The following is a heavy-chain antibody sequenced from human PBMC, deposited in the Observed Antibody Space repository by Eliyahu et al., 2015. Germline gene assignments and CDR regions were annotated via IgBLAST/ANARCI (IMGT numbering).Heavy chain of an antibody. CDR2: ISFDVNNK. CDR1: GFNFRSHV. CDR3: ARDLSHGWSFDY. V-gene: IGHV3-30*03. J-gene: IGHJ4*02. Sequence: QVQLVESGGGVVQPGRSLXLSCAASGFNFRSHVMHWVRQAPGKGLEWVAFISFDVNNKNYADAVKGRFTISRDDSKSTLFLQMNSLRFEDTAVYYCARDLSHGWSFDYWGQGILVSVSS. D-gene: IGHD6-19*01.